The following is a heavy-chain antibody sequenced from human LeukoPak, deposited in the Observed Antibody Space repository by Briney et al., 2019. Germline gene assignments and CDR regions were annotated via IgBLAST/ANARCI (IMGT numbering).Heavy chain of an antibody. CDR2: INHSGST. Sequence: SETLSLTCTVSGGSISSSSYYWSWIRQPPGKGLEWIGEINHSGSTNYNPSLKSRVTISVDTSKNQFSLKLSSVTAADTAVYYCASPLPVADANDYWGQGTLVTVSS. CDR1: GGSISSSSYY. CDR3: ASPLPVADANDY. D-gene: IGHD6-19*01. J-gene: IGHJ4*02. V-gene: IGHV4-39*07.